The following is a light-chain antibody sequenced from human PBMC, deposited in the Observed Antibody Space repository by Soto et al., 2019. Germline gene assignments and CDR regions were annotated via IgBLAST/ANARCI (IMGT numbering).Light chain of an antibody. J-gene: IGLJ1*01. CDR1: SSNIGAGYD. Sequence: QSVLTQPPSVSGAPGQRVTISCTGSSSNIGAGYDVHWYQQLPGTSPKLLIYGNSNRPSGVPDRFSGSKSGTSASLAITGLQAEDEADYYLQSYDSSFYVFGTGTKVTVL. CDR3: QSYDSSFYV. CDR2: GNS. V-gene: IGLV1-40*01.